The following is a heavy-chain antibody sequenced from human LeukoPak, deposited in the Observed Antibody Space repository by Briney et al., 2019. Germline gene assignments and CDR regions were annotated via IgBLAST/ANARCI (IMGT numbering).Heavy chain of an antibody. V-gene: IGHV5-51*01. Sequence: GESLKISCKGSGYSFSTYWIAWVRQMPGKGLEWMGIIYPGDSDTRYSPSFQGQVTFSADKSINTAYLQWSSLKASDTAIHYCARQPRALDYWGQGTLVTVSS. CDR3: ARQPRALDY. J-gene: IGHJ4*02. CDR1: GYSFSTYW. CDR2: IYPGDSDT.